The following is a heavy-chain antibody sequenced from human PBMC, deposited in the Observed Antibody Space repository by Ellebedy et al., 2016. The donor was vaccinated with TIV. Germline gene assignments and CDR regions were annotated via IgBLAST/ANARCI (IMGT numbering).Heavy chain of an antibody. Sequence: GESLKISXAASGFTFSSYAMNWVRQAPGKGLEWVALISYDGRNKDYADSVKGRFTISRDNSNNTLFLQMNSLRGDDTAVYYCARERSVDFDYWGQGTLVTVSS. V-gene: IGHV3-30*04. J-gene: IGHJ4*02. CDR1: GFTFSSYA. CDR3: ARERSVDFDY. CDR2: ISYDGRNK.